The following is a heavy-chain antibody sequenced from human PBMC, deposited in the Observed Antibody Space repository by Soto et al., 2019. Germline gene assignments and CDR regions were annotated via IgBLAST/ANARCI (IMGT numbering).Heavy chain of an antibody. CDR1: GFTFSNAW. V-gene: IGHV3-15*01. D-gene: IGHD4-17*01. Sequence: EVQLLESGGGLVQPGGSLRLSCAASGFTFSNAWMSWVRQAPGKGLEWVGRIKSKTDGGTTDYAAPVKGRFTISRDDSKNTLYLQMNSLKTEDTAVYYCTTDLFSAAVYGYYYYGMDVWGQGTTVTVSS. CDR3: TTDLFSAAVYGYYYYGMDV. CDR2: IKSKTDGGTT. J-gene: IGHJ6*02.